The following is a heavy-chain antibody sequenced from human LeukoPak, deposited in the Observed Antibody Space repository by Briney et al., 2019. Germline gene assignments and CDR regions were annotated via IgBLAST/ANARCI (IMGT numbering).Heavy chain of an antibody. CDR2: INQSGST. CDR3: AKNFDY. CDR1: GGSFNDDY. Sequence: SGTLSLTCAVYGGSFNDDYWSWIRQPPGKGLEWIGDINQSGSTNYNPSLKSRVTISVDTSKNQLSLKLTSVTAADTAVYYCAKNFDYWGQGTLVTVSS. V-gene: IGHV4-34*01. J-gene: IGHJ4*02.